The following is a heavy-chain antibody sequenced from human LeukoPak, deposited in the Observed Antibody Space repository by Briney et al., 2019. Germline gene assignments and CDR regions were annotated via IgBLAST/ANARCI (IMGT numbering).Heavy chain of an antibody. D-gene: IGHD3-22*01. V-gene: IGHV3-48*03. CDR2: ISSSGSTI. CDR1: GFTFSSYE. J-gene: IGHJ4*02. Sequence: GGSLRLSCAASGFTFSSYEMNWVRQAPGKGLEWLSYISSSGSTIYYADSVKGRFTISRDNARNSLYLQMRSVRAEDTAVYYCATSGYYCEYWGQGTLVTVSS. CDR3: ATSGYYCEY.